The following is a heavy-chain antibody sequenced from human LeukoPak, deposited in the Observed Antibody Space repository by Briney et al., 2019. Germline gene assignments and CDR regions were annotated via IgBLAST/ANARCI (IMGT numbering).Heavy chain of an antibody. V-gene: IGHV3-23*01. CDR2: ISGSGGST. CDR1: GFSFSSHA. J-gene: IGHJ4*02. CDR3: AKDQSTTVTTYYFDY. Sequence: GGSLRLFCAASGFSFSSHAMSWVRQAPGKGLEWVSAISGSGGSTYYADSVKGRFTISRDNSKNTLYLQMNSLRAEDTAVYYCAKDQSTTVTTYYFDYWGQGTLVTVSS. D-gene: IGHD4-17*01.